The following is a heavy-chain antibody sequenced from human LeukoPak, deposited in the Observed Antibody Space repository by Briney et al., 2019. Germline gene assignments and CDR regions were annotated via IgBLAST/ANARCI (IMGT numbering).Heavy chain of an antibody. CDR1: GFTFDDYA. J-gene: IGHJ4*02. V-gene: IGHV3-20*04. D-gene: IGHD2-15*01. CDR3: AREQCSGFTCRGMADY. Sequence: GRSLRLSCAASGFTFDDYAMSWVRQAPGKGLEWVSGINWNAGSTGYADSVKGRFTVSRDTSKSTLYMQMNSLRAEDTGVYYCAREQCSGFTCRGMADYWGQGTLVTVSS. CDR2: INWNAGST.